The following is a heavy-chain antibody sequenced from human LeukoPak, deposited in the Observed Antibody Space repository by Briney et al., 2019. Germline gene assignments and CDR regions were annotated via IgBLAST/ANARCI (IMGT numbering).Heavy chain of an antibody. V-gene: IGHV3-48*03. CDR3: ARGSGSYYFGNWFDP. Sequence: GGSLRLSCAASGFTFSSYEMNWVRQAPGKGLEWVSYISSSGSTIYYADSVKGRFTISRANAKNSLYLQMNSLRAEDTAVYYCARGSGSYYFGNWFDPWGQGTLVTVSS. CDR2: ISSSGSTI. J-gene: IGHJ5*02. D-gene: IGHD1-26*01. CDR1: GFTFSSYE.